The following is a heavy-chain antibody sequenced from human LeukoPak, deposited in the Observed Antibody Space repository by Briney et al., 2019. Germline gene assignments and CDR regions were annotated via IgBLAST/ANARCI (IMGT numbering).Heavy chain of an antibody. D-gene: IGHD5-18*01. J-gene: IGHJ4*02. CDR1: GYTFTGYY. Sequence: GASVKVSCKASGYTFTGYYMHWVRQAPGQGREGMGWINPNSGGTNYAQTFQGKVTMTRDTSISTAYMELSRLRSDDTAVYYCAITKDSYGSGYWGQGTLVTVSS. CDR3: AITKDSYGSGY. CDR2: INPNSGGT. V-gene: IGHV1-2*02.